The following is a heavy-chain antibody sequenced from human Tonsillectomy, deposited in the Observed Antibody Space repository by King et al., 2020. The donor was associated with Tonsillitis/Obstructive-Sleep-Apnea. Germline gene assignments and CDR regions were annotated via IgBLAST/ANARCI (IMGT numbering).Heavy chain of an antibody. V-gene: IGHV3-33*01. CDR1: GFTFSSYD. CDR2: IWYDGSNK. J-gene: IGHJ4*02. CDR3: ARSPYSSAWYYFDY. D-gene: IGHD6-19*01. Sequence: VQLVESGGGVVQPGRSLRLSCAASGFTFSSYDMHWVRQAPGKGLEWVAVIWYDGSNKYYAESVKGRFTISRDNSKNTLYLQMNGLRAEDTAVYYCARSPYSSAWYYFDYWGQGTLVTVSS.